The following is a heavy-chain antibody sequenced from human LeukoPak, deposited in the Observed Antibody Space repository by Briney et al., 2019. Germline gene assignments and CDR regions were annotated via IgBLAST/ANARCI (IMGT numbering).Heavy chain of an antibody. D-gene: IGHD1-26*01. J-gene: IGHJ2*01. V-gene: IGHV1-46*01. CDR1: GYTFTSYY. CDR3: ARDRGGSYYRYWYFDL. Sequence: ASVKVSCKASGYTFTSYYMHWVRQAPGQGLEWMGIINPSGGSTSYAQKFQGRVTMTTDTSTSTAYMELRSLRSDDTAVYYCARDRGGSYYRYWYFDLWGRGTLVTVSS. CDR2: INPSGGST.